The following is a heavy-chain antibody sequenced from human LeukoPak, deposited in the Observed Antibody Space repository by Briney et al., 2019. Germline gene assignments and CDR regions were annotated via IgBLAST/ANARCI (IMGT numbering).Heavy chain of an antibody. CDR2: IYYSGST. V-gene: IGHV4-59*01. CDR1: GGSISSYY. D-gene: IGHD2-8*02. Sequence: PSETLSLTCTVSGGSISSYYWSWIRQPPGKGLEWIGYIYYSGSTNYNPSLKSRVAISVDTSKNQFSLKLSSVTAADTAVYYCATTSTGDYYYYYMDAWAKGTTVTVSS. J-gene: IGHJ6*03. CDR3: ATTSTGDYYYYYMDA.